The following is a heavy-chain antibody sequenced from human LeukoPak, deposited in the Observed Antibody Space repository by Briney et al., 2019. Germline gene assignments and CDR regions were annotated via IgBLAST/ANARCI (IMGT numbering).Heavy chain of an antibody. CDR2: IYYSGST. CDR1: GGSISSYY. D-gene: IGHD3-10*01. V-gene: IGHV4-59*01. J-gene: IGHJ3*02. Sequence: SETLSLTCTVSGGSISSYYWSWIRQPPGKGLEWIGYIYYSGSTNYNPSLKSRVTISVDTSKNQFSLKLSSVTAADTAVYYCARDRGGRDAFDIWGQGTMATVSS. CDR3: ARDRGGRDAFDI.